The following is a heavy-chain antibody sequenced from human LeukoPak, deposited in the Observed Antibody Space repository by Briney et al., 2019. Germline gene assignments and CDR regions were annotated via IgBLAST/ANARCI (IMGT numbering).Heavy chain of an antibody. CDR3: ASAYSNSSWGVAWDY. CDR2: ISSSSSYI. D-gene: IGHD6-6*01. CDR1: GFTFSSYS. V-gene: IGHV3-21*01. Sequence: GGSLRLSCAASGFTFSSYSMNWVRQAPGKGLEWASSISSSSSYIYYADSVKGRFTISRDNAKNSLYLQMNSLRAEDTAVYYCASAYSNSSWGVAWDYWGQGTLVTVSS. J-gene: IGHJ4*02.